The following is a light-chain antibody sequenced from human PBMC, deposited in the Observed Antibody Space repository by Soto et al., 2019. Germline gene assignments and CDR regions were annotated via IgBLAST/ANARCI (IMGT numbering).Light chain of an antibody. CDR3: SSYTSASTYV. J-gene: IGLJ1*01. V-gene: IGLV2-14*01. Sequence: QSALTQPASVSGSPGQSITISCTGTSSDVGDCNCVSWYQQHPGKAPKLMIYEVSNRPSGVSNRFSGSKSGNTASLTISGLQAEDEADYYCSSYTSASTYVFGTGTQLTVL. CDR2: EVS. CDR1: SSDVGDCNC.